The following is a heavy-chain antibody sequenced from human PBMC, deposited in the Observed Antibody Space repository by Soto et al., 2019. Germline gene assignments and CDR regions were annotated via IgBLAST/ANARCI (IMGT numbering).Heavy chain of an antibody. D-gene: IGHD7-27*01. J-gene: IGHJ6*03. V-gene: IGHV3-48*01. CDR1: GFILSGCA. CDR2: ISSSSSVI. CDR3: ARDLSWGSNWYYYMDV. Sequence: GGSLRLSCATSGFILSGCAMNWVRQAPGKGLEWVSYISSSSSVIDYADSVKGRFTVSRDNARNSLYLQMNSLRAEDTAVYYCARDLSWGSNWYYYMDVWGKGTTVTAP.